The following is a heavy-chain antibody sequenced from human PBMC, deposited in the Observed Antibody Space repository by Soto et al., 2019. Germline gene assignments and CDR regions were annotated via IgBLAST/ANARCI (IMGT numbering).Heavy chain of an antibody. CDR1: GFTFSSCA. V-gene: IGHV3-23*01. CDR3: NSLVEMATK. D-gene: IGHD5-12*01. J-gene: IGHJ4*02. CDR2: ISGSGGST. Sequence: GGSLRLSCSASGFTFSSCAMSWVRQAPGKGLEWVSFISGSGGSTYYADYVKGRFTISRDDSKSIAYLQMNSLKTEDTAVYYCNSLVEMATKWGKGTLVTVSS.